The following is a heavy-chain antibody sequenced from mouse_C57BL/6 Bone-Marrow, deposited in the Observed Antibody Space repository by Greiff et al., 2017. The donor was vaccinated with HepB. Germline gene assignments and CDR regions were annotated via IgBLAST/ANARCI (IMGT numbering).Heavy chain of an antibody. CDR1: GFTFSSYA. J-gene: IGHJ3*01. CDR2: ISDGGSYT. V-gene: IGHV5-4*01. CDR3: ARGALYGSSPWFAY. Sequence: VQLKESGGGLVKPGGSLKLSCAASGFTFSSYAMSWVRQTPEKRLEWVATISDGGSYTYYPDNVKGRFTISRDNAKNNLYLQMSHLKSEDTAMYYCARGALYGSSPWFAYWGQGTLVTVSA. D-gene: IGHD1-1*01.